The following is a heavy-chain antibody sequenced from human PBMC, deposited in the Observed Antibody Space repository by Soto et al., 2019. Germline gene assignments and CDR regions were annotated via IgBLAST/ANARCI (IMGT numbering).Heavy chain of an antibody. J-gene: IGHJ3*02. CDR3: AKGYRRSAPLDDAFDI. Sequence: EVQLLESGGGLVQPGGSLRLSCAASGFTFSSYAMSWVRQAPGKGLEWVSAISGSGGSTYYADSVKGRFTISRDNSKNTLYLQMNSRGGWDTAVYYGAKGYRRSAPLDDAFDIWCQGSIVNVS. CDR2: ISGSGGST. V-gene: IGHV3-23*01. CDR1: GFTFSSYA. D-gene: IGHD3-3*01.